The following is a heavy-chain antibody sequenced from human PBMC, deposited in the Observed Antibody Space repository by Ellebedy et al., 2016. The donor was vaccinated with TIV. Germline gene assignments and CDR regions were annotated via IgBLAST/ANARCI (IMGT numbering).Heavy chain of an antibody. CDR2: IYTGGST. CDR3: AREGTGIFDW. Sequence: GESLKISCAASGFTVSSNYMSWVRQAPGKGLEWVSVIYTGGSTYYPDSVKGRFTISRDSSKNTLYLQMNSLRADDTAVYYCAREGTGIFDWWGQGTLVTVSS. V-gene: IGHV3-53*01. D-gene: IGHD3-9*01. J-gene: IGHJ4*02. CDR1: GFTVSSNY.